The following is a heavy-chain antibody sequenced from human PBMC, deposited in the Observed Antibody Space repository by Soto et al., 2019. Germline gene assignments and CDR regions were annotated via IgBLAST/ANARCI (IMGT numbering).Heavy chain of an antibody. V-gene: IGHV4-39*01. CDR3: ARHSCSSTSCYNRARWFDP. CDR2: IYYSGST. J-gene: IGHJ5*02. D-gene: IGHD2-2*02. Sequence: KPSETLSLTCIVSGGSISSSSYYWGWIRHPPGNGLEWIGSIYYSGSTYYNPSLKSRVTISVDTSKNQFSLKLSSVTAADTAVYYCARHSCSSTSCYNRARWFDPWGQGTLVTVST. CDR1: GGSISSSSYY.